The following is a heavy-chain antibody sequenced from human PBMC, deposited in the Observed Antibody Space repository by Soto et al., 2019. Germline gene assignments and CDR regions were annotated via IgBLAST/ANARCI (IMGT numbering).Heavy chain of an antibody. CDR2: IWSDGNKE. J-gene: IGHJ6*02. V-gene: IGHV3-33*01. CDR3: ARDRNGGWVHMDV. D-gene: IGHD6-19*01. Sequence: QVQLVESGGGVLQPGRSLRLSCVGSGFPVWHYGMHWVRQAPGKGLVWVAGIWSDGNKESYADSVKGRFANSRDNSKDTLYLERNSLIVEDTAVYFCARDRNGGWVHMDVGGQGTTVSVSS. CDR1: GFPVWHYG.